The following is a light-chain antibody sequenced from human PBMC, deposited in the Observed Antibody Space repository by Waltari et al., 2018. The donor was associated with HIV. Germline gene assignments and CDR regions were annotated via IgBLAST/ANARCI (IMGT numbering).Light chain of an antibody. CDR1: RSVSSNY. V-gene: IGKV3-20*01. Sequence: ENVLTQSTGTLSLSPEERATLSCRASRSVSSNYLTWYQQRPGQAPRLLIYAASTRATAIPDRFSGSGSGTDFTLTISRLEPEDFAVYYCQQYGTSPYTFGQGTKVEI. J-gene: IGKJ2*01. CDR2: AAS. CDR3: QQYGTSPYT.